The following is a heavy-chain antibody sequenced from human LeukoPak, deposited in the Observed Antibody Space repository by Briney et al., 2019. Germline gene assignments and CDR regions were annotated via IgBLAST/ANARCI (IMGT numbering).Heavy chain of an antibody. D-gene: IGHD5-18*01. CDR2: IYPGDSDT. J-gene: IGHJ4*02. Sequence: GESLKISCKGSGYSFTSYWIGWVRQMPGKGLEWMGIIYPGDSDTRYSPSFQGQVTISADKSISTAYLQWSSLKASDTAMYYCARVDTAMVSPGFYYFDYWGQGTLVTVSS. CDR3: ARVDTAMVSPGFYYFDY. V-gene: IGHV5-51*01. CDR1: GYSFTSYW.